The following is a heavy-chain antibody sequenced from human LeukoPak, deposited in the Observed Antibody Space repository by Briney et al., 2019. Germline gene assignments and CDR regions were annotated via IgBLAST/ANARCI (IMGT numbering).Heavy chain of an antibody. J-gene: IGHJ4*02. CDR1: GYTFTSYA. V-gene: IGHV1-2*02. CDR2: INPNSGGT. CDR3: AREGEGYCSGGSCYSETLDY. Sequence: ASVKVSCKASGYTFTSYAMNWVRQAPGQGLEWMGWINPNSGGTNYAQKFQGRVTMTRDTSISTAYMELSRLRSDDTAVYYCAREGEGYCSGGSCYSETLDYWGQGTLVTVSS. D-gene: IGHD2-15*01.